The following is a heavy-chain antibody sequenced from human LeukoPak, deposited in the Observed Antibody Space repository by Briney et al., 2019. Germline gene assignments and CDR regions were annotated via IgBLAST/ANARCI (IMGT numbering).Heavy chain of an antibody. J-gene: IGHJ4*02. CDR3: ARHRYSSGWHKVDY. V-gene: IGHV4-4*07. D-gene: IGHD6-19*01. CDR1: GGSISSYY. Sequence: PSETLSLTCTVSGGSISSYYWSWIRQPAGEGLEWIGRIYTSGSTNYNPSLKSRVTMSVDTSKNQFSLKLSSVTAADTAVYYCARHRYSSGWHKVDYWGQGTLVTVSS. CDR2: IYTSGST.